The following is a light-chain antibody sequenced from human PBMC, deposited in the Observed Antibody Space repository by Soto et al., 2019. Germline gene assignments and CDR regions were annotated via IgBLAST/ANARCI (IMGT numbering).Light chain of an antibody. V-gene: IGKV1-39*01. J-gene: IGKJ4*01. CDR2: TAS. CDR1: QSINTY. CDR3: QQTYTTLS. Sequence: DIPVTQSPSSLSASVGDRVTITCRASQSINTYLNWYQQKPGKAPKLLIYTASNLQSGVPSRFRGSGSGTDFTLTISGLEPEDFTTYYCQQTYTTLSFGGGTKVEI.